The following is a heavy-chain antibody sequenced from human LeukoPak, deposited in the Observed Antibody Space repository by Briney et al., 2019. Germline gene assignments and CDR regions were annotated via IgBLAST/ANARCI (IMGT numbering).Heavy chain of an antibody. Sequence: VKVSCKASGYTFTGYYMHWVRQAPGQGLEWMGWMNPGSGDTAYAQKFQGRVTMTRDTSMSTAYMELNSLGSEDTAIYYCARGLGDYNTDWFPVSGYWGQGTPVTVSS. CDR1: GYTFTGYY. V-gene: IGHV1-2*02. D-gene: IGHD3-9*01. J-gene: IGHJ4*02. CDR3: ARGLGDYNTDWFPVSGY. CDR2: MNPGSGDT.